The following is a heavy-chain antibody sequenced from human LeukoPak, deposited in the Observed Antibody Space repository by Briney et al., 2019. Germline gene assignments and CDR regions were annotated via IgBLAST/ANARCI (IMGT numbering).Heavy chain of an antibody. J-gene: IGHJ4*02. CDR3: ARDLGFLEPYYFDY. CDR2: IYTSGST. V-gene: IGHV4-4*07. CDR1: GGSISSYY. D-gene: IGHD3-3*01. Sequence: PSETLSLTCTVSGGSISSYYWSWIRQPAGKGLEWIGRIYTSGSTNYNPSLKSRVTMSVDTSKNQFSLKLSSVTAADTAVYYCARDLGFLEPYYFDYWGQGTLVTASS.